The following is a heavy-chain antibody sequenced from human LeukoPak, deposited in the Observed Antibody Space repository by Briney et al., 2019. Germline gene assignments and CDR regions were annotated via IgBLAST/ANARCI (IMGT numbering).Heavy chain of an antibody. V-gene: IGHV4-39*01. CDR3: ARHQEEMATSAFDY. CDR2: IYYSGST. J-gene: IGHJ4*02. Sequence: SETLSLTCTVSGGSISSSSYYWGWIRQPPGKGLEWIGSIYYSGSTYYNPSLKSRVTISVDTSKNQFPLKLSSVTAADTAVYYCARHQEEMATSAFDYWGQGTLVTVSS. CDR1: GGSISSSSYY. D-gene: IGHD5-12*01.